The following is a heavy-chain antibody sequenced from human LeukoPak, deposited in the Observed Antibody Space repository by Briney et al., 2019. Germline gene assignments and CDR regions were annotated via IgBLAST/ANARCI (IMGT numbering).Heavy chain of an antibody. Sequence: ASVKVSCKASGGTFSSYAISWVRQAPGQGLERMGGIIPIFGTANYAQKFQGRVTITADESTSTAYMELSSLRSEDTAVYYCARDLDYYDSSGDDYWGQGTLVTVSS. CDR3: ARDLDYYDSSGDDY. D-gene: IGHD3-22*01. CDR1: GGTFSSYA. J-gene: IGHJ4*02. CDR2: IIPIFGTA. V-gene: IGHV1-69*13.